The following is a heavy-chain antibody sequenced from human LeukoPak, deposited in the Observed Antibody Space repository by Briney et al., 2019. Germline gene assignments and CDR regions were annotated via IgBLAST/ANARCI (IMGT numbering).Heavy chain of an antibody. V-gene: IGHV4-31*03. CDR1: GGSISSGGYY. D-gene: IGHD3-10*01. J-gene: IGHJ5*02. Sequence: SETLSLTCTVSGGSISSGGYYWSWIRQHPGKGLEWIGYIYYSGSTYYNPSLRSRVTISVDTSKNQFSLKLSSVTAADTAVYYCARHWAGLLWFGGWWFDPWGQGTLVTVSS. CDR2: IYYSGST. CDR3: ARHWAGLLWFGGWWFDP.